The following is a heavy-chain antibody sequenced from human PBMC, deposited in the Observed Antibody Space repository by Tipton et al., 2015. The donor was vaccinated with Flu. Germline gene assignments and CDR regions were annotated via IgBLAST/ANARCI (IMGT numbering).Heavy chain of an antibody. D-gene: IGHD2-15*01. CDR2: INHSGST. J-gene: IGHJ2*01. V-gene: IGHV4-34*01. CDR3: ARGYCSGGSCSYWYFDL. CDR1: GGSFSGYY. Sequence: TLSLTCAVYGGSFSGYYWSWIRQPPGRGLEWIGEINHSGSTNYNPSLKSRVTISVDTSKNQFSLELSSVTAADTAVYYCARGYCSGGSCSYWYFDLWGRGTVV.